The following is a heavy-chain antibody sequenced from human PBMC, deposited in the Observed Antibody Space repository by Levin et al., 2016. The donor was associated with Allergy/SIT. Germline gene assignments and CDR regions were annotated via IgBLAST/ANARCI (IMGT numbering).Heavy chain of an antibody. Sequence: SVKVSCKASGGTFSSYTISWVRQAPGQGLEWMGRIIPILGIANYAQKFQGRVTITADKSTSTAYMELSSLRSEDTAVYYCAMAPRGDYYYYYYMDVWGKGTTVTVSS. CDR3: AMAPRGDYYYYYYMDV. CDR2: IIPILGIA. J-gene: IGHJ6*03. CDR1: GGTFSSYT. V-gene: IGHV1-69*02. D-gene: IGHD3-10*01.